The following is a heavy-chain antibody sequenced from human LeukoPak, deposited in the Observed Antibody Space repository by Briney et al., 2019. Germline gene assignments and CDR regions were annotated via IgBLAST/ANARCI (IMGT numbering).Heavy chain of an antibody. D-gene: IGHD2-8*01. CDR2: IIPIFGSA. V-gene: IGHV1-69*13. Sequence: GASVKVSCKASGYTFTSYDINWVRQATGQGLEWMGGIIPIFGSANYAQKFQGRVTITADESTSTAYMELSSLRSEDTAVYFCARDFVRYCTDGLRCSSYFDSWGQGTLVTVSS. CDR3: ARDFVRYCTDGLRCSSYFDS. J-gene: IGHJ4*02. CDR1: GYTFTSYD.